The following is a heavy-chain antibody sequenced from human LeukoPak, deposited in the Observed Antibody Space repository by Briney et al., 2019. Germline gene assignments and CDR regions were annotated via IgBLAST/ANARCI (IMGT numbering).Heavy chain of an antibody. J-gene: IGHJ3*02. CDR2: ISYDGSNK. CDR1: GFTFSSYA. Sequence: PGGSLRLSCAASGFTFSSYAMHWIRQAPGKGLEWVAVISYDGSNKYYADSVKGRFTISRDNSKNTLYLQMNSLRAEDTAVYYCARDPQAAGAFDIWGQGTMVTVS. V-gene: IGHV3-30*04. CDR3: ARDPQAAGAFDI.